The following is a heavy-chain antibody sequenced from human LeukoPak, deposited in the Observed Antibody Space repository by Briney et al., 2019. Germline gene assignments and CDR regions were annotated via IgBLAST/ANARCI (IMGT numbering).Heavy chain of an antibody. CDR2: IYYSGST. CDR1: GGSISSYY. V-gene: IGHV4-59*01. CDR3: ARDQGSASSAFDI. J-gene: IGHJ3*02. D-gene: IGHD3-10*01. Sequence: SETLSLTCTVSGGSISSYYWSWIRQPPGKGLEWIGYIYYSGSTNYNPSLKSRVTISVDTSKNQFSLKLSSVTAADTAVYYCARDQGSASSAFDIWGQGTMVTVSS.